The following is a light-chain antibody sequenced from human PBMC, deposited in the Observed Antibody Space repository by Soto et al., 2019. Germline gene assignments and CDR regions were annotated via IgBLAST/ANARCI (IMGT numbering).Light chain of an antibody. Sequence: EIALTQSPATLSLSPGERATLSCRASQSISRYLAWYQQKPGQAPRLLIYDASNRATGIPARFSGSGSGTDFTLTISSLEPGDFAVYYCQQRGNWPSFGGGTKVEIK. J-gene: IGKJ4*01. CDR2: DAS. V-gene: IGKV3-11*01. CDR1: QSISRY. CDR3: QQRGNWPS.